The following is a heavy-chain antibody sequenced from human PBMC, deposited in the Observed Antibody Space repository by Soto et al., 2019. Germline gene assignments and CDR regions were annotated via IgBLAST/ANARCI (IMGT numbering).Heavy chain of an antibody. D-gene: IGHD4-17*01. CDR2: VNGGGDST. CDR1: GFSFSSFG. V-gene: IGHV3-23*01. J-gene: IGHJ4*02. CDR3: VKDVGYGFILYDF. Sequence: PGGSLRLSCIASGFSFSSFGMTWVRQAPGKGLEWVSTVNGGGDSTHYADSVKGRFSIFRDNSKNTVYLQMNSLRAEDSAIYYRVKDVGYGFILYDFWGQGTLVTVSS.